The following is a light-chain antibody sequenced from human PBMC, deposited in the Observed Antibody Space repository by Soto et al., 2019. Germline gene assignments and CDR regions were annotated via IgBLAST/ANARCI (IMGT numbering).Light chain of an antibody. Sequence: QSVLTQPPSASGTPGQRVTISCSGSSSNIGSNTVNWYQQLPGTAPKLLIFNNNLRPSGVPDRFSGSKSGTSAFLAISGLQSEDEADYYCAAWDDSLNVVFGGGTKLTVL. J-gene: IGLJ2*01. CDR3: AAWDDSLNVV. CDR2: NNN. CDR1: SSNIGSNT. V-gene: IGLV1-44*01.